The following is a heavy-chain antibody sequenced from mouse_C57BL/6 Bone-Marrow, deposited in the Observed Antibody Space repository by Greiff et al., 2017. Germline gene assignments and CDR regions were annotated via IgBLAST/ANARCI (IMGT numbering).Heavy chain of an antibody. CDR2: IDSENGDT. Sequence: EVQLQESGAELVRPGASVKLSCTASGFNIKDDNMHWVKQRPEQGLEWIGWIDSENGDTEYASKFQGKATITVDTSSNTAYLQLSSLTSEDAAVYYCTRIAYWGQGTLVTVSA. J-gene: IGHJ3*01. CDR1: GFNIKDDN. V-gene: IGHV14-4*01. CDR3: TRIAY.